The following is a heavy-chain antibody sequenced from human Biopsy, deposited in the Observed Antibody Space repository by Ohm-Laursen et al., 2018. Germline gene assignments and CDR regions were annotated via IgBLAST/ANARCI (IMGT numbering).Heavy chain of an antibody. V-gene: IGHV1-69*13. J-gene: IGHJ4*02. CDR2: IIPMFGTA. CDR3: ARGPHSGSHSCFDY. Sequence: GASVKASCNAPGGTFSNYGVNWARQAPGQGLEWMGGIIPMFGTANYAQMFQGRVTISADESTSTSYMELSSLTTEDTAIYYCARGPHSGSHSCFDYWGRGTLVTVSS. D-gene: IGHD1-26*01. CDR1: GGTFSNYG.